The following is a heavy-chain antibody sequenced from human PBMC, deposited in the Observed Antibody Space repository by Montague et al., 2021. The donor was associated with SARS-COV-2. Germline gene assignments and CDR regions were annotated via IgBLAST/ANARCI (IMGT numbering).Heavy chain of an antibody. Sequence: SETLSLTCSISGVSITSYYWSWVRQPAGKGLEWIGHIYASGSTNYSPSLKSRVRLSIDNPKNQFSLKLESLTAADTAVSYCVGVGGYWYYFDYWGQGALVTVSS. CDR2: IYASGST. J-gene: IGHJ4*02. V-gene: IGHV4-4*07. CDR3: VGVGGYWYYFDY. D-gene: IGHD3-16*01. CDR1: GVSITSYY.